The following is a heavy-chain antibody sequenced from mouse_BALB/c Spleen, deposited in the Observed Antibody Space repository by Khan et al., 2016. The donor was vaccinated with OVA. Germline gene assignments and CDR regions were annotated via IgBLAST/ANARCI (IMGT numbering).Heavy chain of an antibody. CDR2: ISYSGST. V-gene: IGHV3-8*02. J-gene: IGHJ3*01. D-gene: IGHD2-4*01. CDR1: GDSITSGY. Sequence: EVQLQESGPSLVKPSQTLSLTCSVTGDSITSGYWNWIRKFPGNKLEYMGYISYSGSTYYYPSLISRISITRDTSKNQYYLQLNSVTTEDTATYYCARYDYDYDGAFAYWGQGTLVTVSA. CDR3: ARYDYDYDGAFAY.